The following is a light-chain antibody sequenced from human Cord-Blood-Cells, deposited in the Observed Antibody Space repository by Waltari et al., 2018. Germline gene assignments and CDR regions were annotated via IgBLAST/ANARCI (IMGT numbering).Light chain of an antibody. Sequence: AIRMTQSASSFSASTVDRVTITCRASQGISSYLAWYQQKPGKAPKLLIYAASTLQSGVPSRFSGSGSGTDFTLTISCLQSEDFATYYCQQYYSYPLTFGGGTKVEIK. CDR2: AAS. CDR1: QGISSY. J-gene: IGKJ4*01. CDR3: QQYYSYPLT. V-gene: IGKV1-8*01.